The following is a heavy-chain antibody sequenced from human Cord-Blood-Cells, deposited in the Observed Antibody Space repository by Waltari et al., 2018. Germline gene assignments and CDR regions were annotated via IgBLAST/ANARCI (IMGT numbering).Heavy chain of an antibody. Sequence: EVQLVESGGGLVQPGGSLRLSCAASGFTVSSYWMSWVRQAPGKGLERVANIKQDGSEKYYVDSVKGRFTISRDNAKNSLYLQMNSLRAEDTAVYYCAREGEWELDYWGQGTLVTVSS. J-gene: IGHJ4*02. V-gene: IGHV3-7*01. CDR3: AREGEWELDY. D-gene: IGHD1-26*01. CDR2: IKQDGSEK. CDR1: GFTVSSYW.